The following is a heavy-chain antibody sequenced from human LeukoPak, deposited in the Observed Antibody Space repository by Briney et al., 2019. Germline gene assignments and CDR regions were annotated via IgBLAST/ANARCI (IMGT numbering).Heavy chain of an antibody. CDR1: GYTFTSYG. D-gene: IGHD6-6*01. Sequence: ASVRVSCKAYGYTFTSYGISLVRQAPGQGLEWMGWISAYNGNTNYAQKLQGRVTMTTDTSTSTAYMELRSLRSEDTAVYYCARDSSSSSAPDYWGQGTLVTVSS. CDR3: ARDSSSSSAPDY. CDR2: ISAYNGNT. J-gene: IGHJ4*02. V-gene: IGHV1-18*01.